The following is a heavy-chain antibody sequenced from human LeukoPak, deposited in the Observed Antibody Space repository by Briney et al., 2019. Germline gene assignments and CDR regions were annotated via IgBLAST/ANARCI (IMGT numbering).Heavy chain of an antibody. CDR1: GGSISSYY. CDR2: IYYSGST. Sequence: SETLSLTCTVSGGSISSYYWSWLRQPPGKGLEWVGYIYYSGSTNYNPSLKSRVTISVDTSKNQFSLKLTSVTAADTAVYYCARHVTGYCSGGSCLPHEFDTWGQGTLVTVSS. CDR3: ARHVTGYCSGGSCLPHEFDT. V-gene: IGHV4-59*08. J-gene: IGHJ5*02. D-gene: IGHD2-15*01.